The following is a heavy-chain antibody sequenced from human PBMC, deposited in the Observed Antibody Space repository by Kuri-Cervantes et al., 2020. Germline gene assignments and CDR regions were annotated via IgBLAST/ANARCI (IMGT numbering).Heavy chain of an antibody. D-gene: IGHD6-6*01. CDR2: INAGNGNT. J-gene: IGHJ3*02. Sequence: ASVKVSCKASGYSFTGYPIHWMRQAPGQRPEWMGWINAGNGNTKYLQKFQDRVTMTRNTSISTAYMELSSLRSEDTAVYYCARGRSIAARWAFDIWGQGTMVTVSS. CDR1: GYSFTGYP. CDR3: ARGRSIAARWAFDI. V-gene: IGHV1-3*01.